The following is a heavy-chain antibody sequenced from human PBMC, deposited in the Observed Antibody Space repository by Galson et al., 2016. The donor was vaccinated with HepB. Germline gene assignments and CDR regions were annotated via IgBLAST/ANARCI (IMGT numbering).Heavy chain of an antibody. CDR1: GFTFSDYG. J-gene: IGHJ5*01. Sequence: SLRLSCAASGFTFSDYGIHWVRQAPGKGLEWVAVLSFDGINKYYADSVKGRFTISRDNSKNTVYLQMNSLRAEDTAVYYCAKDAYTWRWLLSFFHDSWGQGTLVTVSS. D-gene: IGHD5-24*01. V-gene: IGHV3-30*18. CDR2: LSFDGINK. CDR3: AKDAYTWRWLLSFFHDS.